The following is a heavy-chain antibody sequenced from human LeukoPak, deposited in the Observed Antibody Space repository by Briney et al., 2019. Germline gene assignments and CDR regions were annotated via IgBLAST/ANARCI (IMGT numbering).Heavy chain of an antibody. CDR2: INHSGST. CDR1: GGSFGGYY. CDR3: ARGASIAVAGYFDY. D-gene: IGHD6-19*01. J-gene: IGHJ4*02. Sequence: PSETLSLTCAVYGGSFGGYYWSWIRQPPGKGLEWIGEINHSGSTNYNPSLKSRVTISVDTSKNQFSLKLSSVTAADTAVYYCARGASIAVAGYFDYWGQGTLVTVSS. V-gene: IGHV4-34*01.